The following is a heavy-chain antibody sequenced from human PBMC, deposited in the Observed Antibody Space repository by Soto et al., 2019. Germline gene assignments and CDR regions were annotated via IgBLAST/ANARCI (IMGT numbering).Heavy chain of an antibody. CDR3: AREYSGYRSNWFDP. Sequence: SETLSLTCAVYGGSFSGYYWTWIRQPPGKGLEWIGEINHSGSTNYNPSLKSRVTISVDTSKNQFSLKLSSVTAADTAVYSCAREYSGYRSNWFDPWGQGTLVTLS. J-gene: IGHJ5*02. V-gene: IGHV4-34*01. CDR2: INHSGST. CDR1: GGSFSGYY. D-gene: IGHD5-12*01.